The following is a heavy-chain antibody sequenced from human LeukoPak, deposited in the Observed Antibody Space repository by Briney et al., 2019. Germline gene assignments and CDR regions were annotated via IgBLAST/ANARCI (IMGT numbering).Heavy chain of an antibody. CDR3: AKQGVNYYYYYYMDV. D-gene: IGHD3-10*01. CDR1: GFTFSNYA. CDR2: ISYDGSNK. J-gene: IGHJ6*03. V-gene: IGHV3-30-3*02. Sequence: GRSLRLSCAASGFTFSNYAMHWVRQAPGKGLEWVAVISYDGSNKYYADSVKGRFTISRDNSKNTLYLQMNSLRAEDTAVYYCAKQGVNYYYYYYMDVWGKGTTVTVSS.